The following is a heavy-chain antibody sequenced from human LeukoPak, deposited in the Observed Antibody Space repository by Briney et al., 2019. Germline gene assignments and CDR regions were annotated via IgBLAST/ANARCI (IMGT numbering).Heavy chain of an antibody. V-gene: IGHV1-69*13. CDR2: IIPMFGTA. Sequence: GASVKVSCKASGYTFTSYYMHWVRQAPGQGLEWMGGIIPMFGTANYAQKFQGRVTITADESTSTAYMELSSLRSEDTAVYYCALKGSLVPAAIRGGSWFDPWGQGTLATVSS. D-gene: IGHD2-2*02. J-gene: IGHJ5*02. CDR3: ALKGSLVPAAIRGGSWFDP. CDR1: GYTFTSYY.